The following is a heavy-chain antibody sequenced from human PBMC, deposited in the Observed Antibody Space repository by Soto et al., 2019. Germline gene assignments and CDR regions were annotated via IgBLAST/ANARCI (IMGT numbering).Heavy chain of an antibody. J-gene: IGHJ6*02. CDR3: AADRDGDGGIFRRYYYGMDV. CDR2: IVVGSGNT. V-gene: IGHV1-58*01. CDR1: GFTFTSSA. Sequence: SVKVSCKASGFTFTSSAVQWVRQARGQRLEWIGWIVVGSGNTNYAQKFQERVTITRDMSTSTAYMELSSLRSEDTAVYYCAADRDGDGGIFRRYYYGMDVWGQGTTVTVSS. D-gene: IGHD3-3*01.